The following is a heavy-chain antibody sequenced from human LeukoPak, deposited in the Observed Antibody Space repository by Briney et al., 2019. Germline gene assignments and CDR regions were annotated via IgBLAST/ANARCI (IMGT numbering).Heavy chain of an antibody. V-gene: IGHV3-49*04. J-gene: IGHJ5*02. CDR1: GFTFGDYA. Sequence: PGRSLRLSCTVSGFTFGDYAMSWVRQAPGEGLEWVGFIRRKADGGTTEYAASVKGRFTISRDDSKSIAYLQMNSLKTEDTAVYYCSRSNWFDPWGQGTLVTVSS. CDR2: IRRKADGGTT. CDR3: SRSNWFDP.